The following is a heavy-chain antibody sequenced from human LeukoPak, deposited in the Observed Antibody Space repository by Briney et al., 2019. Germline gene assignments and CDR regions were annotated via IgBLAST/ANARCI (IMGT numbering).Heavy chain of an antibody. CDR3: AGVVVPAAIWYAFDI. J-gene: IGHJ3*02. D-gene: IGHD2-2*01. CDR2: IYHSGGT. CDR1: GGSFSGYY. V-gene: IGHV4-34*01. Sequence: SETLSLTCAVYGGSFSGYYWSWIRQPPGKGLEWIGGIYHSGGTYYNPSLKSRVTISVDTSKNQFSLKLSSVTAADTAVYYCAGVVVPAAIWYAFDIWGQGTMVTVSS.